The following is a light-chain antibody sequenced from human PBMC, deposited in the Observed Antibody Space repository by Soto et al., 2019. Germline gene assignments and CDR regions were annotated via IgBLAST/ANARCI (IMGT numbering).Light chain of an antibody. V-gene: IGLV2-8*01. CDR1: SSDVGGYEY. J-gene: IGLJ2*01. Sequence: QSALTQPRSVSGSPGQSVTISCTGSSSDVGGYEYVSWYQQHPGKAPKLIIYEVIKRPSGVPDRFSGSKSGNTASLTVSGLQAEDEADYYCSSYAGSNNLHVLFGGGTKVTVL. CDR2: EVI. CDR3: SSYAGSNNLHVL.